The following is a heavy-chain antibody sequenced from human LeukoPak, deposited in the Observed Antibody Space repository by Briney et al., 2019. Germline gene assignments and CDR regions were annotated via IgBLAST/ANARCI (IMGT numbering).Heavy chain of an antibody. CDR1: GYTFFSYD. V-gene: IGHV1-2*02. J-gene: IGHJ4*02. Sequence: ASVKVSCKTSGYTFFSYDINWVRQAPGQGLEWMGWINFNSGGKIFAEKFQDRVTMARDTSISTAYMELSRLRSDDTAVYYCARQIVSGSMGCDFWGQGTLVTVSS. CDR3: ARQIVSGSMGCDF. CDR2: INFNSGGK. D-gene: IGHD2-21*01.